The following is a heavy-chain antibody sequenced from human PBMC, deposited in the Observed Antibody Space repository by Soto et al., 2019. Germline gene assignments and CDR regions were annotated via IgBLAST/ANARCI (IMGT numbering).Heavy chain of an antibody. Sequence: QITLKGSGPTLVKPTQTLTLTCSLSGISLSTSGVGLGWIRQPPGKALEWLALIYWNDDKHYSPSLKTRLTITKDTSKNQAGLTMTNMDPVDTATYYCARGLAALPVFAFDIWGQGTMVTVSS. CDR2: IYWNDDK. CDR3: ARGLAALPVFAFDI. CDR1: GISLSTSGVG. D-gene: IGHD6-6*01. J-gene: IGHJ3*02. V-gene: IGHV2-5*01.